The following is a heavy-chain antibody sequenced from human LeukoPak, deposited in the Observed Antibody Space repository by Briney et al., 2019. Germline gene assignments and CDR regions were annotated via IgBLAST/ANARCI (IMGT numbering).Heavy chain of an antibody. D-gene: IGHD3-22*01. Sequence: SVKVSCKASGGTFSSYGISWVRQAPGQGLEWMGGIIPIFGTANYAQKFQGKVTITTYESTSTAYMELSSLRSEDTAVYYCARAYYYDSSEYWYFDLWGRGTLVTVSS. CDR1: GGTFSSYG. CDR3: ARAYYYDSSEYWYFDL. CDR2: IIPIFGTA. V-gene: IGHV1-69*05. J-gene: IGHJ2*01.